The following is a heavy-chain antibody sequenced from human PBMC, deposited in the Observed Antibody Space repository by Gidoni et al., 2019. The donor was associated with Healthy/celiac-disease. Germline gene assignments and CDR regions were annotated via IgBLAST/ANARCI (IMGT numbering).Heavy chain of an antibody. V-gene: IGHV4-59*01. CDR3: ARGQYCGGDCYNFDY. J-gene: IGHJ4*02. D-gene: IGHD2-21*02. Sequence: QVQLQESGPGLVKPSETLSLTCTVSGGSISSYYWSWIRQPPGKGLEWLGYIYYSGSTNYNPSLKSRVTISVDTSKNQFSLKLSSVTAADTAVYYCARGQYCGGDCYNFDYWGQGTLVTVSS. CDR1: GGSISSYY. CDR2: IYYSGST.